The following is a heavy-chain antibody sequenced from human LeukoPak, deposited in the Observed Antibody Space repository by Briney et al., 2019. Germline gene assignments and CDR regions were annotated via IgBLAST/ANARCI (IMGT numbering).Heavy chain of an antibody. V-gene: IGHV4-59*12. J-gene: IGHJ6*03. D-gene: IGHD1-1*01. CDR1: GGSISSYY. CDR2: IYYSGST. Sequence: SETLSLTCTVSGGSISSYYWSWIRQPPGKGLEWIGYIYYSGSTNYNPSLKSRVTISVDTSKNQFSLKLSSMTAADTAVYYCARARTGTYYYYYYMDVWGKGTTVTVSS. CDR3: ARARTGTYYYYYYMDV.